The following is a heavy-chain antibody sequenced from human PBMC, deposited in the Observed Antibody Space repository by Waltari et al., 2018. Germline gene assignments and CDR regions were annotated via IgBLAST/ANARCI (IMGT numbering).Heavy chain of an antibody. V-gene: IGHV3-23*01. D-gene: IGHD2-2*01. J-gene: IGHJ4*02. CDR1: GFNFSNYG. Sequence: DVQLLESGGGLIQPGESLKLSCAASGFNFSNYGMSWVSRAPGKGLGWVSVISGTSGATYDADFVQGRFSISRDNSKNILYLQLNSLRTEDTAIYYCAKSTTSWFASIDSWGQGALVTVSS. CDR2: ISGTSGAT. CDR3: AKSTTSWFASIDS.